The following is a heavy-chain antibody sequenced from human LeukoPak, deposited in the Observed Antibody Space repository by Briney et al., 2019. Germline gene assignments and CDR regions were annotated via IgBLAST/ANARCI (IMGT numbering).Heavy chain of an antibody. D-gene: IGHD5-18*01. Sequence: AGGSLRLSCEASGFTFGSHAMYWVRQAPGKGLEWVAGIFGSGGSLHYADSVKGRFTISRDNSRNTVYLQTNSLRADDTAVYYCGKTTVGYSSGQKPAWPVDYWGQGTLVTVSS. J-gene: IGHJ4*02. CDR3: GKTTVGYSSGQKPAWPVDY. CDR2: IFGSGGSL. V-gene: IGHV3-23*01. CDR1: GFTFGSHA.